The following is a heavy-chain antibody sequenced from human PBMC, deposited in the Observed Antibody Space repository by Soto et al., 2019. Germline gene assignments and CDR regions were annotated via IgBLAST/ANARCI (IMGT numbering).Heavy chain of an antibody. CDR2: IKQDGSEK. CDR1: GFTFSSYW. V-gene: IGHV3-7*03. D-gene: IGHD6-13*01. J-gene: IGHJ4*02. Sequence: EVQLVESGGGLVQPGGSLRLSCAASGFTFSSYWMSWVRQAPGKGLEWVANIKQDGSEKYYVDSVKGRFTISRDNAKNSLYLQMNSLRAEDTAVYYCAREAGQQLGYFDYWGQGTLVTVSS. CDR3: AREAGQQLGYFDY.